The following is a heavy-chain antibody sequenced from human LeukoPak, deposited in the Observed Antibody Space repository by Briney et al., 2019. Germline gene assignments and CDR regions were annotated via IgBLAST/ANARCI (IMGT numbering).Heavy chain of an antibody. CDR1: GGSISSYY. V-gene: IGHV4-59*01. J-gene: IGHJ6*03. Sequence: PSETLSLTCPVSGGSISSYYWSWIRQPPGKGLEWIGYIYYSGSTNYNPSLKSRVTISVDTSKNQFSLKLSSVTAADTAVFYCARVSTAMVRNYYYYYMDVWGKGTTVTISS. D-gene: IGHD5-18*01. CDR2: IYYSGST. CDR3: ARVSTAMVRNYYYYYMDV.